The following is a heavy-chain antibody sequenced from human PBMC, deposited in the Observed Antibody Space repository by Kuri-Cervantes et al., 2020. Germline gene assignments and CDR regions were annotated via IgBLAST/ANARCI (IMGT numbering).Heavy chain of an antibody. CDR3: ARDLRYYYDSSPKRGYGMDV. V-gene: IGHV1-69*13. CDR2: IIPTFGTA. J-gene: IGHJ6*02. Sequence: SVKVSCKASGGTFSSYAISWVRQAPGQGLEWMGGIIPTFGTANYAQKFQGRVTITADESTSTAYMELSSLRSEDTAVYYCARDLRYYYDSSPKRGYGMDVWGQGTTVTVSS. CDR1: GGTFSSYA. D-gene: IGHD3-22*01.